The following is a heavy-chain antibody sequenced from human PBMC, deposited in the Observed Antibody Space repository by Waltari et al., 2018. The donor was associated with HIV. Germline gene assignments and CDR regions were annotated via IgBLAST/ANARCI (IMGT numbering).Heavy chain of an antibody. CDR1: GCFIRSSSYY. D-gene: IGHD2-15*01. CDR3: VRDVEWFQS. V-gene: IGHV4-39*07. CDR2: IYYSGSA. Sequence: QLQLQESGPRLVKTSETLSLTCQVSGCFIRSSSYYWGWIRQPPGKGLEWIANIYYSGSAYYNPSLKSRVTISVDTSKNQFSLKLSSVTVADTAVYYCVRDVEWFQSWGQGTLVIVSS. J-gene: IGHJ5*01.